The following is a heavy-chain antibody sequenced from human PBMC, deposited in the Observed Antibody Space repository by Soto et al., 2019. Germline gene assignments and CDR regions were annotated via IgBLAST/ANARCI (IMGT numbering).Heavy chain of an antibody. CDR3: ARDQEAGSFFPYYYGMDV. J-gene: IGHJ6*02. CDR2: ISSSGSTI. CDR1: GLTFSSYE. Sequence: QPVGSLRLSCATSGLTFSSYEMNWVRQAPGKGPEWGSYISSSGSTIYYADSVKGRFTISRDNAKNSLYLQMDSLRAEDTAVYYCARDQEAGSFFPYYYGMDVWGQGTTVTVSS. D-gene: IGHD6-13*01. V-gene: IGHV3-48*03.